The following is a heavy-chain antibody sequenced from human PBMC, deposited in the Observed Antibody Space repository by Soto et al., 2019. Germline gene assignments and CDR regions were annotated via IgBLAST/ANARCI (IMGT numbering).Heavy chain of an antibody. Sequence: GGSLRLSCAASGFTFSRYDMNWVRQAPGKGLEWVSSISSSAVATYYAYSVKGRFTISRDNSKNTLHLQMYSLRAEDTAVYYCAKVGYFDTSGTSYYFDYWGQGTLVTVSS. CDR2: ISSSAVAT. V-gene: IGHV3-23*01. J-gene: IGHJ4*02. D-gene: IGHD3-22*01. CDR1: GFTFSRYD. CDR3: AKVGYFDTSGTSYYFDY.